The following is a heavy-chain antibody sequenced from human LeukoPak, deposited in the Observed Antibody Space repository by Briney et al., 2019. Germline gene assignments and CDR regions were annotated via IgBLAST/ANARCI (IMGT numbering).Heavy chain of an antibody. J-gene: IGHJ4*02. CDR3: ARSIVGATVVDY. Sequence: SETLSLTCTVSGGSISSGCSYWSWIRQHPGKGLERIGYIYYSGSTYYNPSLKSRINISVDTSKNQFSLKLSSVTAADTAVYYCARSIVGATVVDYWGQGTLVTVSS. D-gene: IGHD1-26*01. CDR1: GGSISSGCSY. V-gene: IGHV4-31*03. CDR2: IYYSGST.